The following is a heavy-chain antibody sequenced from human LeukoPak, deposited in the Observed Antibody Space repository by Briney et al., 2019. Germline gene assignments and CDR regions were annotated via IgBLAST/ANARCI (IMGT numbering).Heavy chain of an antibody. V-gene: IGHV1-69*06. J-gene: IGHJ4*02. D-gene: IGHD4-17*01. CDR2: IIPIFTTA. CDR1: GGTFNSYA. CDR3: ARAVQVTTGGLFDY. Sequence: SVKVSCKASGGTFNSYAISWVRQAPGQGLEWMGGIIPIFTTANYAQKFQDRVTITADKSTNTAYMELRSLRSEDTAVYYCARAVQVTTGGLFDYWGQGTQVTVSS.